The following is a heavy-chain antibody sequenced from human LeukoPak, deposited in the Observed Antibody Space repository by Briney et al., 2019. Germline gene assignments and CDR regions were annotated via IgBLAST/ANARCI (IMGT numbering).Heavy chain of an antibody. CDR2: ISYDGSNE. Sequence: GRSLRLSCADSGFTVSTYAMHCFRQAPGKGLEWVAVISYDGSNEYYAGSVKGRFTISRDNSKNTLYLQMNSLSAEDTAVYYCARCSTSSGRSVRWFDPWGQGTLVTVSS. V-gene: IGHV3-30-3*01. CDR3: ARCSTSSGRSVRWFDP. CDR1: GFTVSTYA. D-gene: IGHD3-22*01. J-gene: IGHJ5*02.